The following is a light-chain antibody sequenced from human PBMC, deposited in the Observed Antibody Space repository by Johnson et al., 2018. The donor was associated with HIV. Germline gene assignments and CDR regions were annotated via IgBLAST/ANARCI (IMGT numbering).Light chain of an antibody. CDR1: RSNVGNIY. CDR3: GTWDSSLSGV. CDR2: ANN. V-gene: IGLV1-51*01. Sequence: QSVLTQPPSVSAASGQKVTISCSGSRSNVGNIYVSWYQQPPGTSPKLLIYANNNRPSRIPDRFSGSISRTSATMGITGLQPGDEADYYCGTWDSSLSGVFGTGTKVTVL. J-gene: IGLJ1*01.